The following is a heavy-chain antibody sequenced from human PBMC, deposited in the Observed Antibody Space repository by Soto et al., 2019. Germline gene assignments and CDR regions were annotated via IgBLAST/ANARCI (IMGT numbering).Heavy chain of an antibody. CDR2: ISSSSSTI. J-gene: IGHJ4*02. V-gene: IGHV3-48*02. Sequence: GGSLRLSCAASGFTFSSYSMNWVRQAPGKGLEWVSYISSSSSTIYYADSVKGRFTISRDNTKNSLYLQMNSLRDEDTAVYYCARENFYSNYAFDYWGQGTLVTVSS. CDR1: GFTFSSYS. D-gene: IGHD4-4*01. CDR3: ARENFYSNYAFDY.